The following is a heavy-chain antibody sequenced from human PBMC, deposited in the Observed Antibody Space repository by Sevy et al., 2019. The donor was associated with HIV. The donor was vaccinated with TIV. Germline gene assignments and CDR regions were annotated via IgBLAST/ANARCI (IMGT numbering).Heavy chain of an antibody. CDR3: ARVGCSISSCPKGDAFDI. Sequence: GGSLRLSCAASGFTFSDYYINWIRQAPGKGLEWVSYISGSSSYTKYADSVKGRFTISRDNAKNSLYLQMNSLRAEDTAVYYCARVGCSISSCPKGDAFDIWGQGTMVTDSS. CDR1: GFTFSDYY. CDR2: ISGSSSYT. D-gene: IGHD2-2*01. V-gene: IGHV3-11*06. J-gene: IGHJ3*02.